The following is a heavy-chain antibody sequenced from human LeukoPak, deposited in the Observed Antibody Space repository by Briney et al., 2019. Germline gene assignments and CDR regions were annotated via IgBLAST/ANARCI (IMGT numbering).Heavy chain of an antibody. Sequence: GWSLRLSCAAAGFTFSSYAMNWVRQAPGKGLEWVSAISGSCGSTYYADSVKGRFTISIDNSKNTLYRQMNSLRAEDTAVYYCAKVLYSYNWNETWFDPWGQGSLVTVSS. CDR2: ISGSCGST. V-gene: IGHV3-23*01. CDR1: GFTFSSYA. J-gene: IGHJ5*02. D-gene: IGHD1-1*01. CDR3: AKVLYSYNWNETWFDP.